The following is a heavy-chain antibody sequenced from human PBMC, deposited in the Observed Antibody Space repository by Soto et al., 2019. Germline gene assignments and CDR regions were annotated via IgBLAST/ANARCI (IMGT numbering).Heavy chain of an antibody. J-gene: IGHJ6*02. CDR2: IIPIFGTA. CDR1: GGTFSSYA. Sequence: QVQLVQSGAEVKKPGSSVKVSCKASGGTFSSYAISWVRQAPGHGLEWMGGIIPIFGTANYAQKFQGRVTITADESTSTAYMELSSLRSADTAVYYCASPLGGASTYYYYGMDVWGQGTTVTVSS. D-gene: IGHD1-26*01. V-gene: IGHV1-69*01. CDR3: ASPLGGASTYYYYGMDV.